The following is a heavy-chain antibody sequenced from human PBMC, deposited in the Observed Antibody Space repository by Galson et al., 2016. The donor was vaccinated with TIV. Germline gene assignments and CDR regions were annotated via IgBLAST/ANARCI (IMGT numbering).Heavy chain of an antibody. Sequence: SVKVSCKVSGGSFSTYAINWVRQAPGQGPEWMGRIIPILGPTKYAQRFQGRVSINADKSTNTAYMDLSSLRSDDTAVYYCARDNQATFGYDDAFDIWGQGTLVTVSS. J-gene: IGHJ3*02. V-gene: IGHV1-69*06. CDR3: ARDNQATFGYDDAFDI. CDR1: GGSFSTYA. CDR2: IIPILGPT. D-gene: IGHD5-12*01.